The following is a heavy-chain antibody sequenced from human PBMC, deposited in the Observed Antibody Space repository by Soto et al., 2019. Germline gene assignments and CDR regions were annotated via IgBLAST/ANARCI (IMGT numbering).Heavy chain of an antibody. CDR2: IYYSGST. Sequence: KSSETLSLTCTVSGGSISSSIYYWGWIRHPPGNGLEWIGSIYYSGSTYYNPSLKSRVTISVDTSKNQFSLKLSSVTAADTAVYYCARQGGRGSSWYYYYYGMDVWGQGTTVTFYS. V-gene: IGHV4-39*01. D-gene: IGHD6-13*01. J-gene: IGHJ6*02. CDR1: GGSISSSIYY. CDR3: ARQGGRGSSWYYYYYGMDV.